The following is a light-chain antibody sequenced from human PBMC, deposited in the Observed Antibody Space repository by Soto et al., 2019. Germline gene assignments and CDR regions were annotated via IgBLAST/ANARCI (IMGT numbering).Light chain of an antibody. CDR3: SSYAGSSNV. J-gene: IGLJ1*01. CDR2: EVN. Sequence: QSALTQPPSASGSPGQSVTISCTGTKNDIGVYDFVSWYQQHPGKAPKLMIYEVNKRPSGVPDRFSGSTSGNTASLTVSGLQAEDEADYYCSSYAGSSNVFGTGTKGTVL. CDR1: KNDIGVYDF. V-gene: IGLV2-8*01.